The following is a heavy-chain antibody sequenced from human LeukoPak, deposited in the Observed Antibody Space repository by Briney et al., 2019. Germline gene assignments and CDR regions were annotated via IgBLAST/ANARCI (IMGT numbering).Heavy chain of an antibody. CDR1: GGSISSSSYY. D-gene: IGHD3-10*01. J-gene: IGHJ5*02. CDR2: IYYSGST. Sequence: PSETLSLTCTVSGGSISSSSYYWGWIRQPPGKGLEWIGSIYYSGSTYYNASLKSRVTISVDTSKNQFSLKLSSVTAADTAVYYCARVGSYITMVRGLSRWFDPWGQGTLVTVSS. CDR3: ARVGSYITMVRGLSRWFDP. V-gene: IGHV4-39*07.